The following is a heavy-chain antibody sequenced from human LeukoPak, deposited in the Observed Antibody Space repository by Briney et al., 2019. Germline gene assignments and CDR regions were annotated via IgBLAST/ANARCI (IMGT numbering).Heavy chain of an antibody. CDR2: ISPSGGST. J-gene: IGHJ5*02. V-gene: IGHV1-46*01. D-gene: IGHD6-13*01. CDR3: ARADIAT. CDR1: GYTFTSNY. Sequence: GASVKVSCKAFGYTFTSNYMHWVRQAPGQGPEWMGVISPSGGSTTYAQKFQGRVTLTRDMSTSTDYLELSRLRSDDTAVYYCARADIATWGQGTLVTVSS.